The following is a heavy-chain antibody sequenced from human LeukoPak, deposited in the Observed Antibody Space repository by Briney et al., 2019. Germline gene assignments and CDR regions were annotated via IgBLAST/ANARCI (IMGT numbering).Heavy chain of an antibody. V-gene: IGHV1-2*02. CDR3: ASTVGFGPDSSGYDHFDY. D-gene: IGHD3-22*01. CDR1: GYTFTGYY. Sequence: ASVKVSCKASGYTFTGYYMHWVRQAPGQGLEWMGWINPNSGGTNYAQKFQGRVTMTRDTSISTAYMELSRLRSDDTAVYYCASTVGFGPDSSGYDHFDYWGQGTLVTVSS. CDR2: INPNSGGT. J-gene: IGHJ4*02.